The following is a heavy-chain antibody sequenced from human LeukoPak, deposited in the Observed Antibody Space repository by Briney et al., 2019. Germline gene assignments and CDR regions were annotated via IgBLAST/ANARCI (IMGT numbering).Heavy chain of an antibody. D-gene: IGHD6-13*01. CDR2: INSDGSST. Sequence: PGGSLRLSCAASGFTFSSYWMHWVRQAPGKGVVWVSRINSDGSSTSYADSVKGRFTISRDNAKNTLYLQMNSLRAEDTAVYYCAREGGAAENFDYWGQGTLVTVSS. CDR1: GFTFSSYW. V-gene: IGHV3-74*01. J-gene: IGHJ4*02. CDR3: AREGGAAENFDY.